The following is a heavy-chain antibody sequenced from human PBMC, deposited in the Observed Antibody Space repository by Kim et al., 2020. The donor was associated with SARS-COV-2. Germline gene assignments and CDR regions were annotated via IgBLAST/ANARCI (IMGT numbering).Heavy chain of an antibody. D-gene: IGHD5-18*01. Sequence: SETLSLTCAVYGGSFSDYSWSWIRQSPEKGLEWIGEVSHSGDTKYNPSLSSRVTISVDTSKNQFSLKVNSVTAADMAVYFCAGTSGRGYVFGRGEGTTVTVSS. V-gene: IGHV4-34*01. CDR1: GGSFSDYS. CDR2: VSHSGDT. CDR3: AGTSGRGYVFG. J-gene: IGHJ6*04.